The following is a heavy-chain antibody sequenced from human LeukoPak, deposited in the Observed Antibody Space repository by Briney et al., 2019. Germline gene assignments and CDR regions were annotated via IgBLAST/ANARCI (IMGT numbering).Heavy chain of an antibody. CDR2: IWYGGSNK. Sequence: GRSLRLSCAASGFTFSSYGMHWVRQAPGKGLEWVAVIWYGGSNKYYADSVKGRFTISRDNSKNTLYLQMNSLRAEDTAVYYCARDSFGERLNGYFDYWGQGTLVTVSS. J-gene: IGHJ4*02. CDR1: GFTFSSYG. V-gene: IGHV3-33*01. D-gene: IGHD3-10*01. CDR3: ARDSFGERLNGYFDY.